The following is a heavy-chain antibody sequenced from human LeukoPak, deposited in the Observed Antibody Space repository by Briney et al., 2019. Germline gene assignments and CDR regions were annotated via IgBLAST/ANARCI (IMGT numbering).Heavy chain of an antibody. CDR2: ISAYNGNT. CDR1: GYTFTSYG. CDR3: ARDSASLVSWYYDFWSAYYTAFNY. D-gene: IGHD3-3*01. Sequence: ASVKVSCKASGYTFTSYGISWVRQAPGQGLEWMGWISAYNGNTNYAQKLQGRVTMTTDTSTSTAYMELRSLRSDDTAVYYCARDSASLVSWYYDFWSAYYTAFNYWGQGTLVTVSS. J-gene: IGHJ4*02. V-gene: IGHV1-18*01.